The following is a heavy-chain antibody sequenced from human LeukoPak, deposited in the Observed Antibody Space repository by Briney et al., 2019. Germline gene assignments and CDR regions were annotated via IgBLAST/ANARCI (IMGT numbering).Heavy chain of an antibody. Sequence: GGSLRLSCAASGFTFSTYAMHWVRQAPGKGLEWVATASYDGSDKYYADSVRGRFSISRDNSKNTLFLQVNSLRPEDTAVYYCARDWGNCFEYWGQGTLVTVSS. V-gene: IGHV3-30-3*01. CDR3: ARDWGNCFEY. D-gene: IGHD3-16*01. CDR2: ASYDGSDK. J-gene: IGHJ4*02. CDR1: GFTFSTYA.